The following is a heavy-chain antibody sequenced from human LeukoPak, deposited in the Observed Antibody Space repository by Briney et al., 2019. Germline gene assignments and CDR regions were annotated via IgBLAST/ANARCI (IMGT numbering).Heavy chain of an antibody. D-gene: IGHD3-22*01. Sequence: ASVKVSCKASGYTFTRYYMHWVRQAPGQGLEWMGRINPNSGGTNYAQKFQGRVTMTRDTSISTAYMGLSRLTSDDTAVYYCASLPYDSPYYFDYWGQGTLVTVSS. CDR2: INPNSGGT. CDR1: GYTFTRYY. CDR3: ASLPYDSPYYFDY. J-gene: IGHJ4*02. V-gene: IGHV1-2*06.